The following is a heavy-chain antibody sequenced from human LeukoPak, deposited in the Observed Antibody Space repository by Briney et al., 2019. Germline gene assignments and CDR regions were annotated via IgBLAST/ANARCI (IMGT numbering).Heavy chain of an antibody. CDR1: GYTFTGYY. D-gene: IGHD3-3*01. CDR3: ARDPTYYDFWSGYYTTDPRFDY. J-gene: IGHJ4*02. V-gene: IGHV1-2*02. CDR2: INPNSGGT. Sequence: GASVKVSCKASGYTFTGYYMHWVRQAPGQGLEWMGWINPNSGGTNYAQKFQGRVTMTRDTSISTAYMELSRLRSDDTAVYYCARDPTYYDFWSGYYTTDPRFDYWGQGTLVTVSS.